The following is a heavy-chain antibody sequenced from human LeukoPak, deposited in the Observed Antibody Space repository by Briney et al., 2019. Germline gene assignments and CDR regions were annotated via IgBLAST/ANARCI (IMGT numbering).Heavy chain of an antibody. Sequence: GASVKVSCETSGYTFTSYGISWVRQAPGQGLEWMGWISTYSGNTNYAQKVPGRVTMTTDTSTSSAYMELKSPRSDDTAVYYCARADSVWGSYHDYWGQGTLVTVTS. CDR2: ISTYSGNT. V-gene: IGHV1-18*01. J-gene: IGHJ4*02. D-gene: IGHD3-16*01. CDR3: ARADSVWGSYHDY. CDR1: GYTFTSYG.